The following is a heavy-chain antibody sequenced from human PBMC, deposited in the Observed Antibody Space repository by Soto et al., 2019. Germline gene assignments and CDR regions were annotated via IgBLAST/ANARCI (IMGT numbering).Heavy chain of an antibody. V-gene: IGHV4-31*03. J-gene: IGHJ3*02. CDR1: GGSSSSGGYY. CDR2: IYYSGTT. CDR3: ARDESATHAFEI. Sequence: QVQLQESGPGLVKPSQTLSLTCTVSGGSSSSGGYYWSWIRQNPGKGLEWIGYIYYSGTTNYNPSLKSRLTISVDTSKNQFSVKLNSMAAADTAVYYCARDESATHAFEIWGQGTMVTVSS. D-gene: IGHD5-12*01.